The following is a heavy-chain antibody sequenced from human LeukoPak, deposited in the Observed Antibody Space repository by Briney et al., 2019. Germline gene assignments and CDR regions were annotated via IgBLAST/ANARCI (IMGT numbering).Heavy chain of an antibody. V-gene: IGHV3-7*01. J-gene: IGHJ4*02. Sequence: GGSLRLSCAASGSTVTNNYMSWVRQAPGKGLEWVANIMQDGSEKYYVDSVKGRFTISRDNAKNSLYLQMNSLRAEDTAVYYCARVCSGGSCRDYWGQGTLVTVSS. D-gene: IGHD2-15*01. CDR2: IMQDGSEK. CDR3: ARVCSGGSCRDY. CDR1: GSTVTNNY.